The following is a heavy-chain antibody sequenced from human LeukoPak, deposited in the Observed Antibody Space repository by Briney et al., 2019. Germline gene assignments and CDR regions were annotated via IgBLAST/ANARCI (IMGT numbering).Heavy chain of an antibody. CDR2: IHYSGST. CDR3: ARDVAPSWWYL. J-gene: IGHJ2*01. V-gene: IGHV4-59*01. CDR1: GGSISDYY. Sequence: SETLSLTCTVSGGSISDYYWSWIRQPPGKGLEWIGYIHYSGSTNYNPSLKSRVTVSVDTSKNQFSLKLSSVTAADTAVYYCARDVAPSWWYLWGRGALVTVSS. D-gene: IGHD2-15*01.